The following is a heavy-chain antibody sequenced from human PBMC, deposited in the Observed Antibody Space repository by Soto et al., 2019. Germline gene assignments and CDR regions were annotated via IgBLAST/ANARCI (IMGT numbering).Heavy chain of an antibody. CDR3: ARSLGYCSSTSCRRFDY. V-gene: IGHV4-34*01. J-gene: IGHJ4*02. D-gene: IGHD2-2*01. Sequence: SETLSLTCAVYGGSFSGYYWSWIRQPPGKGLEWIGEINHSGSTNYNPSLKSRVTISVDTSKNQFSLKLSSVTAADTAVYYCARSLGYCSSTSCRRFDYWGQGTLVTVSS. CDR1: GGSFSGYY. CDR2: INHSGST.